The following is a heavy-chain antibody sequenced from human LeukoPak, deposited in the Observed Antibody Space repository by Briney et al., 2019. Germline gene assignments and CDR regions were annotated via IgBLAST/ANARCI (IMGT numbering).Heavy chain of an antibody. CDR1: GGSISSSSYY. D-gene: IGHD3-3*01. J-gene: IGHJ3*02. V-gene: IGHV4-39*07. CDR3: ARERYYDFWSGYSHPHAFDI. CDR2: IYYSGST. Sequence: SETLSLTCTVSGGSISSSSYYWGWIRQPPGKGLEWIGSIYYSGSTYYNPSLKSRVTISVDTSKNQFSLKLSSVTAADTAVYYCARERYYDFWSGYSHPHAFDIWGQGTMVTVSS.